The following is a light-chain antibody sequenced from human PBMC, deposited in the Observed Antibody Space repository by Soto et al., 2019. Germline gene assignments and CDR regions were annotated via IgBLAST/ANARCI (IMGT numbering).Light chain of an antibody. V-gene: IGKV3-20*01. CDR2: GAS. J-gene: IGKJ1*01. CDR1: QSVSSSY. Sequence: EIVLTQSPGTLSLSPGERATLSCRASQSVSSSYLAWYQQKPGQAPRLLIYGASNRATGIPDRFSGSGSGTDFTLTISRLEPKDCAVYYCQHYATSPQTFGQGTKVDIK. CDR3: QHYATSPQT.